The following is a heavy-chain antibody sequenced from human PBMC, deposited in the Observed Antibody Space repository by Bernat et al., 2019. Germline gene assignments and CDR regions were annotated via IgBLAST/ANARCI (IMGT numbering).Heavy chain of an antibody. J-gene: IGHJ3*02. CDR3: ARDPGPEVTNDAFDI. CDR1: GFTFSSYG. V-gene: IGHV3-33*01. Sequence: QVQLVESGGGVVQPGRSLRLSCAASGFTFSSYGMHWVRQAPGKGLEWVAVIWYDGSNKYYADSVKGRFTISRDNSKNTLYLQMNSLRAEDTAVYYGARDPGPEVTNDAFDIWGQGTMVTVSS. CDR2: IWYDGSNK. D-gene: IGHD2-21*02.